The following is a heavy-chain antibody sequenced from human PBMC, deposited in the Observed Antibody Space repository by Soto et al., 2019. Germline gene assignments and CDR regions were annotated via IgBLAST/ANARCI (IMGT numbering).Heavy chain of an antibody. Sequence: ASVKVSCKASGYTFTGYYMHWVRQAPGQGLEWMGWISAYNGNTNYAQKLQGRVTMTTDTSTSTAYMELRSLRSDDTAVYYCARGGRSGYSDYYYYYYMDVWGKGTTVTVSS. D-gene: IGHD3-3*01. CDR2: ISAYNGNT. J-gene: IGHJ6*03. CDR1: GYTFTGYY. V-gene: IGHV1-18*04. CDR3: ARGGRSGYSDYYYYYYMDV.